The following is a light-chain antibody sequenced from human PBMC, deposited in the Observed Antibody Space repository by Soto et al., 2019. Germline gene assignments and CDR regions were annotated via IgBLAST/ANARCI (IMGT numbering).Light chain of an antibody. CDR2: DAS. J-gene: IGKJ1*01. CDR1: QSVSTY. Sequence: DNLLTQSPDTLSLSPGERGTLSCRASQSVSTYLAWYQQTHGQGPRLLIYDASNRDTGIPARFSGSGSGTDCTLTISRLEPEDYAIYYCQQRNNWPWTFGQGTKVDIK. CDR3: QQRNNWPWT. V-gene: IGKV3-11*01.